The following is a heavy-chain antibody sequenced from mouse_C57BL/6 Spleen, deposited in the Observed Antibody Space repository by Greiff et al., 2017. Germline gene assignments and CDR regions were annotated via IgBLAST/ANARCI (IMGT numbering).Heavy chain of an antibody. CDR2: IYPRSGNT. Sequence: QVQLQQSGAELARPGASVKLSCKASGYTFTSYGISWVKQRTGQGLEWIGEIYPRSGNTYYNEKCKGKGTLTADKCSSTAYMELRSLTYEDSVVYFCAGERDYYGSSHWYFSVWGTGGTVTVIS. D-gene: IGHD1-1*01. CDR3: AGERDYYGSSHWYFSV. J-gene: IGHJ1*03. CDR1: GYTFTSYG. V-gene: IGHV1-81*01.